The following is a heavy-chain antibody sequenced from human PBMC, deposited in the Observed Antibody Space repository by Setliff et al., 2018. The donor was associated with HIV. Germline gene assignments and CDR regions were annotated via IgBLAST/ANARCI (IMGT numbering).Heavy chain of an antibody. D-gene: IGHD1-1*01. J-gene: IGHJ5*02. CDR2: INPNSGGP. V-gene: IGHV1-2*02. Sequence: ASVKVSCQASGYTFTGHYMHWVRQAPGQGPEWMGWINPNSGGPKYAQKFQGRVTITRDTSMTTAYMELNRLTSDDTAVYYCARDIGITTTGKGWLEPWGQ. CDR3: ARDIGITTTGKGWLEP. CDR1: GYTFTGHY.